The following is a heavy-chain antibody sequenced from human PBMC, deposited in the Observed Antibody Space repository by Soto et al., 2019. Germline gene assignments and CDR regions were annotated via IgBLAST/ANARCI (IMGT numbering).Heavy chain of an antibody. Sequence: QVLLQESGPGLVQPSGTLSLSCAVSGGSISSSHFWGWVRQPPGKGLEWVGDISHSGSVNYNPSLKSRVTISIDKSKKQFSLKPNSVTAAYTDGYYCAMSFGWYAIDDWGQGTLVIVSS. CDR1: GGSISSSHF. V-gene: IGHV4-4*02. J-gene: IGHJ4*02. CDR3: AMSFGWYAIDD. D-gene: IGHD6-19*01. CDR2: ISHSGSV.